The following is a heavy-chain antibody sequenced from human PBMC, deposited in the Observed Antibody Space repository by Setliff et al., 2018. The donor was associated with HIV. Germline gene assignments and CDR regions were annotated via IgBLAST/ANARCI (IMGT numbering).Heavy chain of an antibody. CDR1: DYSFTTSG. V-gene: IGHV1-18*01. Sequence: ASVKVSCKASDYSFTTSGVSWVRQAPGQGLEWMGWINIRSGNTNYAQNFQGRVTTTTDTSTNTASMELRRLRSNDTAVYYCVTSEPYNSSPFHWGQGTLVTVSS. CDR2: INIRSGNT. J-gene: IGHJ4*02. CDR3: VTSEPYNSSPFH. D-gene: IGHD6-13*01.